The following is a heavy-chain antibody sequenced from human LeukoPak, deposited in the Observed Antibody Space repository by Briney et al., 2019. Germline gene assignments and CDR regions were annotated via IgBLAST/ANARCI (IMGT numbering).Heavy chain of an antibody. CDR3: ARQVEMASFDY. D-gene: IGHD5-24*01. CDR2: IYTSGST. CDR1: GDYFDSHY. Sequence: SETLSLTCTVSGDYFDSHYWSWIRQPPGKGLEWIGYIYTSGSTNYNPSLKSRVTISVDTSKNQFSLKLSSVTAADTAVYYCARQVEMASFDYWGQGTLVTVSS. V-gene: IGHV4-4*09. J-gene: IGHJ4*02.